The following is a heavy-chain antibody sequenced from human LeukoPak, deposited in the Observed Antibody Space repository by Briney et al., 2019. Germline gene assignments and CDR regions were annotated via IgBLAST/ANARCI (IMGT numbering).Heavy chain of an antibody. J-gene: IGHJ4*02. Sequence: PGGSLRLSCAASGFTFSNYAMSWVRQAPGKGLVWVSRINSDGSSIAYADSVKGRFIISRDNAKNTLYLQMDSLRAEDTAVYYCVRALMGDQDYWGQGTLVTVSS. D-gene: IGHD5-24*01. CDR2: INSDGSSI. V-gene: IGHV3-74*01. CDR3: VRALMGDQDY. CDR1: GFTFSNYA.